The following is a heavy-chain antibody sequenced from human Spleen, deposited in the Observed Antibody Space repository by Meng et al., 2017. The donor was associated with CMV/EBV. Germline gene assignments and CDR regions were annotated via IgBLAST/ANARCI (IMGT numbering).Heavy chain of an antibody. CDR2: IYYRGST. J-gene: IGHJ5*02. CDR3: ARDHGGILGRFDP. D-gene: IGHD1-26*01. Sequence: GSLRLSCSVSGGSIISSDYFWGWIRQPPGKGLEWLGSIYYRGSTYYNPSLKSRVTISVDTSKNQFSLKLSSVTAADTAIYYCARDHGGILGRFDPWGQGTLVTVSS. CDR1: GGSIISSDYF. V-gene: IGHV4-39*07.